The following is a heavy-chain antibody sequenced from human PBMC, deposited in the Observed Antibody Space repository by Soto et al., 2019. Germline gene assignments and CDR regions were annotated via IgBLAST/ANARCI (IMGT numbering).Heavy chain of an antibody. CDR3: TTVGCSSTSCSLLPLYYYYYGMDV. Sequence: GGSLRLSCAASGFTFSNAWMSWVRQAPGKGLEWVGRIKRKTDGGTTDYAAPVKGRFTISRDDSKNTLYLQMNSLKTEDTAVYYCTTVGCSSTSCSLLPLYYYYYGMDVWGQGTTVTVSS. V-gene: IGHV3-15*01. J-gene: IGHJ6*02. D-gene: IGHD2-2*01. CDR2: IKRKTDGGTT. CDR1: GFTFSNAW.